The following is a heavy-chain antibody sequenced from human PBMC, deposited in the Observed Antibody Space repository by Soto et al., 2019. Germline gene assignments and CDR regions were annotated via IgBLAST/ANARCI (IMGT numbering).Heavy chain of an antibody. CDR3: ARVSSGWAFDY. CDR1: GYTFATYS. J-gene: IGHJ4*02. D-gene: IGHD6-19*01. Sequence: GGSVEGSCKASGYTFATYSICWVPQAPGQGLEWMGWISTYNGNTNYGQKLQGRVTMTTDTSTSTAYMELRSLRSDDTAVYYCARVSSGWAFDYWGQGTLVTVSS. V-gene: IGHV1-18*01. CDR2: ISTYNGNT.